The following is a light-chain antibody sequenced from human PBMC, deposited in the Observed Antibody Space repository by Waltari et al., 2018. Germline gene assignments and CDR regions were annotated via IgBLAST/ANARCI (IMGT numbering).Light chain of an antibody. V-gene: IGKV4-1*01. J-gene: IGKJ4*01. CDR3: QQFYSLPLT. CDR2: WAS. CDR1: QSLWWTSNNRNY. Sequence: DFVMTQSPDSLAVSLGERATINCKSSQSLWWTSNNRNYLAWYQRKPGQPPKLLMTWASIRQSGVPDRFSGSGSGTDFALIISSVQAEDVAVYYCQQFYSLPLTFGGGTKVEIK.